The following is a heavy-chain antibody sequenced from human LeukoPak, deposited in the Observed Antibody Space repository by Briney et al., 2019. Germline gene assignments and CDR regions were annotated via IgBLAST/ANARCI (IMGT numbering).Heavy chain of an antibody. CDR1: GYTFTSYD. V-gene: IGHV1-8*01. J-gene: IGHJ6*02. CDR2: MNPNSDNT. Sequence: ASVKVSCKASGYTFTSYDINWVRQATGQGFEWMGWMNPNSDNTGYAQKFQGRVTMTRNTSISTAYMELSSLRSEDTAVYYCARAPYDFWSGYYTFGIDYYYYGMDVWGQGTTVTVSS. CDR3: ARAPYDFWSGYYTFGIDYYYYGMDV. D-gene: IGHD3-3*01.